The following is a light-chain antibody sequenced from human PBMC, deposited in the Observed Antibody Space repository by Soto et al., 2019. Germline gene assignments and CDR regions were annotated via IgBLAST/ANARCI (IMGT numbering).Light chain of an antibody. V-gene: IGKV3-11*01. CDR3: QQRISWPPT. CDR2: DAP. Sequence: EIVLTQSPATLSLSPGERATVSCRASQSVSIYLAWYQQKPGQAPRLLIYDAPNRATGIPARFSGSGSGADFTLTISSLEPEDFAVYYCQQRISWPPTFGQGTRLEIK. CDR1: QSVSIY. J-gene: IGKJ5*01.